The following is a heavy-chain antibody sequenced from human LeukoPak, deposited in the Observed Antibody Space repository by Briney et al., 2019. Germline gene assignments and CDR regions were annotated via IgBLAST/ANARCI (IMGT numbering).Heavy chain of an antibody. CDR3: AKRGPGTYSGYDLWD. J-gene: IGHJ4*02. CDR1: GFTFSSYA. Sequence: GGSLRLSCAASGFTFSSYAMSWVRQAPEKGLEWVSAISGSGGSTYYADSVKGRFTISRDNSKNTLYLQMNSLRAEDTAVYYCAKRGPGTYSGYDLWDWGQGTLVTVSS. D-gene: IGHD5-12*01. CDR2: ISGSGGST. V-gene: IGHV3-23*01.